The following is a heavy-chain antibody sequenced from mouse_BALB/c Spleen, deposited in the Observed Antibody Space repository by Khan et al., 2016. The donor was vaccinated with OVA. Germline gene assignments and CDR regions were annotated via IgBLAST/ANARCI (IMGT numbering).Heavy chain of an antibody. CDR2: INTYTGEP. V-gene: IGHV9-3-1*01. Sequence: QVQLQQSGAELARPGASVKMSCKASGHTFTKFGMNWVKQAPGKGLKWMGWINTYTGEPTYADDFNGRFAFSLETSASTAYLQINNLKNEDTATYFCARPPYFSYVLDNWGQGTSVTVSS. J-gene: IGHJ4*01. D-gene: IGHD2-10*01. CDR3: ARPPYFSYVLDN. CDR1: GHTFTKFG.